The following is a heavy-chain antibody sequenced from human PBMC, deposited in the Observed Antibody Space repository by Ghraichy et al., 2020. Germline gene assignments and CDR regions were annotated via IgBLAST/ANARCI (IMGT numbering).Heavy chain of an antibody. Sequence: ASVKVSCKASGYTFTSYGISWVRQAPGQGLEWMGWISAYNGNTNYAQKLQGRVTMTTDTSTSTAYMELRSLRSDDTAVYYCAREVSGADYYYYYGMDVWGQGTTVTVSS. V-gene: IGHV1-18*01. CDR3: AREVSGADYYYYYGMDV. D-gene: IGHD2-21*01. CDR2: ISAYNGNT. J-gene: IGHJ6*02. CDR1: GYTFTSYG.